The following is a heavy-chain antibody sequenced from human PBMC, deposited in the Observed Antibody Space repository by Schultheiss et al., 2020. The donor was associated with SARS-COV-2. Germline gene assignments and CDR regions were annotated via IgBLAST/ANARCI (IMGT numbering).Heavy chain of an antibody. J-gene: IGHJ5*02. CDR3: ASGGGIAVAGDWFDP. D-gene: IGHD6-19*01. Sequence: ASVKVSCKASGYTFTSYYMHWVRQAPGQGLEWMGWINPNSGGTNYAQKFQGRVTMTRDTSISTAYMELSRLRSDDTAVYYCASGGGIAVAGDWFDPWGQGTLVTVSS. CDR1: GYTFTSYY. CDR2: INPNSGGT. V-gene: IGHV1-2*02.